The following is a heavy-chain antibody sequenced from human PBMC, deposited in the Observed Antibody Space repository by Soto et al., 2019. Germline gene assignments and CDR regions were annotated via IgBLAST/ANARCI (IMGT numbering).Heavy chain of an antibody. D-gene: IGHD6-13*01. CDR3: AIAIPSSGWSPFDY. J-gene: IGHJ4*02. CDR2: INPNNGGT. V-gene: IGHV1-2*04. Sequence: ASVKVSCKAFGYSFTNYYIHWVRQAPGQGLEWLGWINPNNGGTDYAQKFRDWVTITRDTSISTAYMELKRLRSDDTAVYYCAIAIPSSGWSPFDYWGQGTLVTVSS. CDR1: GYSFTNYY.